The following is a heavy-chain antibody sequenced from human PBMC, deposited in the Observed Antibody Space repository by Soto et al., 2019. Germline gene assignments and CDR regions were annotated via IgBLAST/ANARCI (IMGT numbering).Heavy chain of an antibody. J-gene: IGHJ5*02. Sequence: PSETLSLTCTVSGGSISSGGYYWRWIRQHPGKGLEWIGYIYYSGSTYYNPSLKSRVTISVDTSKNQFSLKLSSVTAADTAVYYCARDGGDSSSWYGGYNWFDPWGQGTLVTSPQ. D-gene: IGHD6-13*01. CDR2: IYYSGST. V-gene: IGHV4-31*03. CDR1: GGSISSGGYY. CDR3: ARDGGDSSSWYGGYNWFDP.